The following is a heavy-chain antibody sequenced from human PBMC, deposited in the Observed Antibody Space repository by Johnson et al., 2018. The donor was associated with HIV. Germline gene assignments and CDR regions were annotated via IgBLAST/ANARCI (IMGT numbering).Heavy chain of an antibody. V-gene: IGHV3-30-3*01. CDR3: ARDQGLGGTYSYAFDI. D-gene: IGHD1-26*01. CDR2: ISYDGSNK. J-gene: IGHJ3*02. Sequence: QVQLVESGGGVVQPGRSLRLSCAASGLTFSSYAMHWVRQAPGKGLEWVAVISYDGSNKYYADSVKGRFTISRDNSKNSLYLQMNSLRAEDTALYYCARDQGLGGTYSYAFDIWGQGTVVTVSS. CDR1: GLTFSSYA.